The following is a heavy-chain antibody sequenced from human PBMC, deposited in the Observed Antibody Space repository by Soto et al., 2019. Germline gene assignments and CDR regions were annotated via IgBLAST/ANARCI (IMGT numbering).Heavy chain of an antibody. CDR3: ARVESPYSYGMEV. CDR1: GGPIISSNW. J-gene: IGHJ6*02. Sequence: SETLSLTCAVSGGPIISSNWWSWVRQPPGKGLEWIGEIYHSGSTNYNPSLKSRVTISVDKSKNQFSLKLSSVTAADTAMYYCARVESPYSYGMEVWGQGTTVT. D-gene: IGHD3-3*01. V-gene: IGHV4-4*02. CDR2: IYHSGST.